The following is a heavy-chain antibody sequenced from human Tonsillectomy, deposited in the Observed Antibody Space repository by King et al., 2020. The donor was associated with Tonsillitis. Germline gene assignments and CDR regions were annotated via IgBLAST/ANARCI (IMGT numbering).Heavy chain of an antibody. Sequence: QLVQSGAEVKKPGSSVKVSCKASGGTFSSYAISWVRQAPGQGLEWMGGIIPIFGTANYAQTFQGRVTITADESTSTAYMELSSLRSEDTAVYYCARGGVDIVVVPAAKYYFDYWGQGTLVTVSS. V-gene: IGHV1-69*01. CDR2: IIPIFGTA. CDR1: GGTFSSYA. D-gene: IGHD2-2*01. CDR3: ARGGVDIVVVPAAKYYFDY. J-gene: IGHJ4*02.